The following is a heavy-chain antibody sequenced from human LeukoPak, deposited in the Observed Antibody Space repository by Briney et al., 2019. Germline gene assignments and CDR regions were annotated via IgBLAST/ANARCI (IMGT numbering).Heavy chain of an antibody. Sequence: TGGSLRLSCAASGFTFSSYAMSWVRQAPGKGLEWVSAISGSGGSTYYADSVKGRFTISRDNSKNTLYLQMNSLRAEDTAVYYCAKGLWFGEWSMDVWGQGTTVTVSS. CDR3: AKGLWFGEWSMDV. CDR2: ISGSGGST. V-gene: IGHV3-23*01. D-gene: IGHD3-10*01. CDR1: GFTFSSYA. J-gene: IGHJ6*02.